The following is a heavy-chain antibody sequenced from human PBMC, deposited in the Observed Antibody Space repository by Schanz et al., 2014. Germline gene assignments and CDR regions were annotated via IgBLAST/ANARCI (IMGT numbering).Heavy chain of an antibody. Sequence: EVQLLESGGGLVQPGGSLRISCAASGFTFSGYAMSWVRQAPGKGLEWVSSIVGGGGRTYYADSVKGRFTIARDNSKNTLFLQMDSLRVEDTAVYYCMAMGRNTSHYFDHWGQGTLITVSS. V-gene: IGHV3-23*01. CDR3: MAMGRNTSHYFDH. J-gene: IGHJ4*02. CDR1: GFTFSGYA. CDR2: IVGGGGRT. D-gene: IGHD1-1*01.